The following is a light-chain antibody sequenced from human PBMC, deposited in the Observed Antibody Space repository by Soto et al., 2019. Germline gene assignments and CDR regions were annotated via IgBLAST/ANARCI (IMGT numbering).Light chain of an antibody. Sequence: DIVMTQSPDSVAVSLGERATINCKSSQSVCYRSNNKNYLAWYQQKPRQSPRLLIYWASTRESWVPDRFSGSVSGTDFTLTISSRQAEDVAVYYCQQYYDTPYTFGQVTKLEIK. CDR2: WAS. CDR1: QSVCYRSNNKNY. CDR3: QQYYDTPYT. V-gene: IGKV4-1*01. J-gene: IGKJ2*01.